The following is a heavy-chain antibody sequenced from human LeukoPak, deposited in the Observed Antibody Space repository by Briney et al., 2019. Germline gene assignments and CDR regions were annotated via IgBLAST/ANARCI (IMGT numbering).Heavy chain of an antibody. Sequence: GGSLRLSCAASEFTFNNYWMNWVRQAPGKGLVWVSRISGDGGTITYADSVKGRFTISRDNAKNTLYLQMNSLRAEDTAVYYGARGSRGNLFDYWGQGTLVTVSS. V-gene: IGHV3-74*01. D-gene: IGHD2/OR15-2a*01. CDR3: ARGSRGNLFDY. CDR1: EFTFNNYW. CDR2: ISGDGGTI. J-gene: IGHJ4*02.